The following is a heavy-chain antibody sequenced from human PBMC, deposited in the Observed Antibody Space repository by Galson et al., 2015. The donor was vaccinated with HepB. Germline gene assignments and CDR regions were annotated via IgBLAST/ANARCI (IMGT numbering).Heavy chain of an antibody. CDR2: ISGSGDIT. CDR3: AKDRIVGATMGAENY. V-gene: IGHV3-23*01. Sequence: SLRLSCAASGFTFSSYAMSWVRQAPGKGLEWVSVISGSGDITYYADSVKGRFTISRDNSENTLFLQMNSLRAEDTAVYYCAKDRIVGATMGAENYWGQGTLVTVSS. J-gene: IGHJ4*02. CDR1: GFTFSSYA. D-gene: IGHD1-26*01.